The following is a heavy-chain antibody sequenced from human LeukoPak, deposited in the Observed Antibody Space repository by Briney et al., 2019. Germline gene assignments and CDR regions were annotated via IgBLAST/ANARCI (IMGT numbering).Heavy chain of an antibody. V-gene: IGHV1-18*01. CDR3: ARYCSGGSCYFPLYYYYGMDV. D-gene: IGHD2-15*01. CDR1: GYTFTSYG. Sequence: EASVKVSCKASGYTFTSYGISWVRQAPGQGLEWMGLISAYNGNTNYAQKLQGRVTMTTDTSTGTAYMELRSLRSDDTAVYYCARYCSGGSCYFPLYYYYGMDVWGQGTTVTVSS. CDR2: ISAYNGNT. J-gene: IGHJ6*02.